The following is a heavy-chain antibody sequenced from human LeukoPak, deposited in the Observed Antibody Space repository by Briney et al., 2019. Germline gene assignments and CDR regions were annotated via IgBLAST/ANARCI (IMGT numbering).Heavy chain of an antibody. V-gene: IGHV4-39*01. CDR1: GGSISSSSYY. Sequence: SETLSLTCTVSGGSISSSSYYWGWIRQPPGKGLEWIGIIYYSGSTYYNPSLKSRLTISVDTSKDQFSLKLSPVTATDTAVYYCARRGYCSSTSCYEYWFDPWGQGTLVTVSS. J-gene: IGHJ5*02. CDR2: IYYSGST. D-gene: IGHD2-2*01. CDR3: ARRGYCSSTSCYEYWFDP.